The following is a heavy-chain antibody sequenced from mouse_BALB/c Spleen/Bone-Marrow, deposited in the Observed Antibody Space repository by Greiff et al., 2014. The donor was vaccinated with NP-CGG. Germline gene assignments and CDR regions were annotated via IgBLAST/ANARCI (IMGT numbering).Heavy chain of an antibody. CDR3: ARESKVGRRVWFAY. J-gene: IGHJ3*01. Sequence: EVHLQQSGGGLVQPGASLKLSCAASGFTFSSSYMSWVRQTPDQRLELVATINSAGGSTYYPASVKGRFTITRDTAKNTLYLQMSSLKSEDTAMYYCARESKVGRRVWFAYWGQGTLVTVSA. CDR1: GFTFSSSY. CDR2: INSAGGST. V-gene: IGHV5-6-3*01. D-gene: IGHD2-14*01.